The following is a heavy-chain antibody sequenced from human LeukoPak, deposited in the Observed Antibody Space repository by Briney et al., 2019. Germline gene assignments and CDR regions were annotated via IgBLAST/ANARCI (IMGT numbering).Heavy chain of an antibody. CDR2: IYYSGST. CDR1: GGSISNYY. CDR3: ARGKELLLYGY. J-gene: IGHJ4*02. D-gene: IGHD2-2*02. Sequence: SETLSLTCTVSGGSISNYYWSWIRQPPGKGLEWIGYIYYSGSTNYNPSLKSRVTISVDTSKNQFSLKLSSVTAADTAVYYCARGKELLLYGYWGQGTLVNVSS. V-gene: IGHV4-59*01.